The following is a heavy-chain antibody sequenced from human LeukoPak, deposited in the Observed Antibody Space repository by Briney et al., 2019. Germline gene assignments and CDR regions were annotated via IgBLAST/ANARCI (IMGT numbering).Heavy chain of an antibody. CDR3: ARKYYYDSSGYASAFDI. CDR2: IWYDGSNK. D-gene: IGHD3-22*01. CDR1: GFTFSSYG. J-gene: IGHJ3*02. V-gene: IGHV3-33*01. Sequence: GRSLRLSCAASGFTFSSYGMHWVRQAPGKGLEWVAVIWYDGSNKYYADSVKGRFTISRDNSKNTLYLQMNSLRAEDTAVYYCARKYYYDSSGYASAFDIWGQGTMVTVSS.